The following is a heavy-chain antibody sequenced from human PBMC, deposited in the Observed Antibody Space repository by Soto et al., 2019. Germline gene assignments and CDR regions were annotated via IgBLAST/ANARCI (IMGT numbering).Heavy chain of an antibody. D-gene: IGHD6-13*01. CDR3: ARESSSYNWFDP. V-gene: IGHV4-34*01. CDR2: INHSGST. CDR1: GGSFSGYY. J-gene: IGHJ5*02. Sequence: SETLSLTCAVYGGSFSGYYWSWIRQPPGKGLEWIGEINHSGSTNYNPSLKSRVTISRDNAKNSLYLQMNSLRDEDTAVYYCARESSSYNWFDPWGQGTLVTVSS.